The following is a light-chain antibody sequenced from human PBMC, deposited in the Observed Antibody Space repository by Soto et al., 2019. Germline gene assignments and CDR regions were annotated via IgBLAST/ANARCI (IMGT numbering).Light chain of an antibody. V-gene: IGKV1-39*01. CDR1: ESISGY. Sequence: DIQMTQSPSSLSASVGDRVTIACRASESISGYLNWYQQKPGKAPKLLIYDASTLQSGVPSRFSGSGSGTDFTLTISSLQPADFATYYCQHSYSTPLTFGGGTKVEIK. CDR2: DAS. J-gene: IGKJ4*01. CDR3: QHSYSTPLT.